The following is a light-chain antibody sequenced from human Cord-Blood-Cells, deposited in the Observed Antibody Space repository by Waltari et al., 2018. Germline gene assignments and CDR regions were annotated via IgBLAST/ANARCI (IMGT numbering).Light chain of an antibody. CDR3: QQSYSTPYT. Sequence: DIQMTQSPSSLSASVGDRVTITCRASQSISSYLNWYQQKPGKAPKLLIYAASSLQSGVPSRFSGSGSGTDFTLTISSLQPEDFATYYCQQSYSTPYTFGHGTNLEIK. CDR1: QSISSY. CDR2: AAS. J-gene: IGKJ2*01. V-gene: IGKV1-39*01.